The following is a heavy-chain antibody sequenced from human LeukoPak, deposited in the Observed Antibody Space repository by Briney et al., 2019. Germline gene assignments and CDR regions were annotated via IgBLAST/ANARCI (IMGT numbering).Heavy chain of an antibody. D-gene: IGHD3-10*01. V-gene: IGHV4-59*01. Sequence: SETLSLTCTVSGGSISSYYWSWIRQPPGKGLEWIGYIYYSGSTNYNPSLKSRVTISVDTSKNQFSLKLSSVTAADTAVYYCARVGVRGMYIWFAPWGQGTLVTVSS. CDR1: GGSISSYY. J-gene: IGHJ5*02. CDR2: IYYSGST. CDR3: ARVGVRGMYIWFAP.